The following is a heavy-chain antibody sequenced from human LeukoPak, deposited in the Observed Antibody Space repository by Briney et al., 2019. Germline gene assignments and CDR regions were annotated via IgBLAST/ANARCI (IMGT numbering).Heavy chain of an antibody. CDR3: ARPQWTTVTGSFDP. V-gene: IGHV4-34*01. D-gene: IGHD4-17*01. CDR1: GGSFSGYY. J-gene: IGHJ5*02. CDR2: INHSGST. Sequence: PSETLSLTCAVYGGSFSGYYWSWIRQPPGKGLEWIGEINHSGSTNYNPSLKSRVTISVDTSKNQFSLKLSSVTAADTAVYYCARPQWTTVTGSFDPWGQGTLVTVSS.